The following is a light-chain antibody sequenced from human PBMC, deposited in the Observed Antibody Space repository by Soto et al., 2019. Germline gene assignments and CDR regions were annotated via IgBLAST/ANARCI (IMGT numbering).Light chain of an antibody. CDR3: QHSYSTPLT. J-gene: IGKJ4*01. CDR1: QSISSY. CDR2: AAS. Sequence: DIQMTQSPSSLSASVGDRVTITCRASQSISSYLNWYQQKPGKAPKLLIYAASSLQSGVPSRFRGSGSGTDFTLTISSLQPEDFATYYCQHSYSTPLTSGGGTKVEIK. V-gene: IGKV1-39*01.